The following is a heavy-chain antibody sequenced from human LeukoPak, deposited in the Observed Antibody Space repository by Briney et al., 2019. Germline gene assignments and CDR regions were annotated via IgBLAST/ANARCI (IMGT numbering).Heavy chain of an antibody. D-gene: IGHD2-15*01. CDR1: GLIFSNFW. CDR2: IKEDGNEK. V-gene: IGHV3-7*01. CDR3: ARVVAGGGTLYYYYMDV. J-gene: IGHJ6*03. Sequence: PGGSLRLSCAASGLIFSNFWMNWVRQAPGKGLEWVANIKEDGNEKYYVDSVKGRFTISRDNAKNSLHLQMNSLRAEDTAVYYCARVVAGGGTLYYYYMDVWGKGTTVTVSS.